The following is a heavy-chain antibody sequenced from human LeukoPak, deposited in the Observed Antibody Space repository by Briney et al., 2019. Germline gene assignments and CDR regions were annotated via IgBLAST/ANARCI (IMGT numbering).Heavy chain of an antibody. Sequence: SETLSLTCTVSGGSISSYYWSWIRQPAGKGLEWIGRIYTSGSTNYNPSLKSRVTMSVDTSENKFSLKLSSVTAADTAVYYCATGSGYYKGAEYFQYWGQGTLVTVSS. V-gene: IGHV4-4*07. CDR2: IYTSGST. CDR1: GGSISSYY. D-gene: IGHD3-22*01. J-gene: IGHJ1*01. CDR3: ATGSGYYKGAEYFQY.